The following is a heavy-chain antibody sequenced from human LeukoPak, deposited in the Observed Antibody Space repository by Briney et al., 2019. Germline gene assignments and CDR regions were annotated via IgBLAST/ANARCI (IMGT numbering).Heavy chain of an antibody. D-gene: IGHD2-15*01. Sequence: PSETLSLTCTVSGYSISSGYYWGWIRQPPGKGLEWIGSIYHSGSTYYNPSLKSRVTISVDTSKNQFSLKLSSVTAADTAVYYCARDHPLVVVAATYYFDYWGQGTLVTVSS. CDR2: IYHSGST. J-gene: IGHJ4*02. V-gene: IGHV4-38-2*02. CDR3: ARDHPLVVVAATYYFDY. CDR1: GYSISSGYY.